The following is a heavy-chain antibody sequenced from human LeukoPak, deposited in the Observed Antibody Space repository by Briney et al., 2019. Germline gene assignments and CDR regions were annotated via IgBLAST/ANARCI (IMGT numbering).Heavy chain of an antibody. D-gene: IGHD2-2*01. CDR2: ISYDGSNK. J-gene: IGHJ6*02. CDR1: GFTFSSYA. CDR3: ARDLGDIVVVPAAINLIYYGMDV. Sequence: GGSLRLSCAASGFTFSSYAMHWVRQAPGKGLEWVAVISYDGSNKYYADSVKGRFTTSRDNSKNTLYLQMNSLRAEDTAVYYCARDLGDIVVVPAAINLIYYGMDVWGQGTTVTVSS. V-gene: IGHV3-30-3*01.